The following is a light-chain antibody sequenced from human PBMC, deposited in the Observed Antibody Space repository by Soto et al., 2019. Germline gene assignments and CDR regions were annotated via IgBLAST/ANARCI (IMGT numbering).Light chain of an antibody. Sequence: DIQMPQSPSSLSASVGDRVTITCRASQGISTYLIWYQQRHGEAPKLLIYAASYLVSGVPSRFSGSGSGTDFTLTISSLEPEDFATYYGQQSYKTPYTFGQWTKLETK. V-gene: IGKV1-39*01. CDR2: AAS. CDR3: QQSYKTPYT. J-gene: IGKJ2*01. CDR1: QGISTY.